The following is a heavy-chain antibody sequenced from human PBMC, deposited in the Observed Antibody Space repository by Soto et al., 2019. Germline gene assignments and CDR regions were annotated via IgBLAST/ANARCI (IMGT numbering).Heavy chain of an antibody. CDR1: GGTFSSYA. Sequence: ASVKVSCKASGGTFSSYAIIWVRQAPGRGLEWMGGFDPEDGETIYAQKFQGRVTMTEDTSTDTAYMELSSLRSEDTAVYYCETRNYDFWSGPYYFDYWGQGTLVTVSS. CDR2: FDPEDGET. J-gene: IGHJ4*02. D-gene: IGHD3-3*01. CDR3: ETRNYDFWSGPYYFDY. V-gene: IGHV1-24*01.